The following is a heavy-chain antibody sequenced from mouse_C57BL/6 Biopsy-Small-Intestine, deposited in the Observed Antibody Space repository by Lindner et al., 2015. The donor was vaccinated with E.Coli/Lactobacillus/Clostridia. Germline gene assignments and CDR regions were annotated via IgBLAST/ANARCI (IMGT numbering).Heavy chain of an antibody. CDR2: YFTVELVVV. V-gene: IGHV1-9*01. J-gene: IGHJ4*01. CDR3: ARRGIYYDPYYYSMDY. D-gene: IGHD2-4*01. Sequence: VQLQESGADLMKSWGLSEVLSCKATGYTFTGYWIEWIRQRPGHGLEWIGEYFTVELVVVTTMRSSRGKATITADTSSNTAYMQLSSLTPGDSAIYYCARRGIYYDPYYYSMDYWGQGVSVTVSS. CDR1: GYTFTGYW.